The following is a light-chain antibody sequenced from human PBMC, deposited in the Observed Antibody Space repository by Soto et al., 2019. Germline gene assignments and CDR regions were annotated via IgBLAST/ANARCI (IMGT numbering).Light chain of an antibody. CDR1: QTVRNNY. CDR3: QQFASYPLT. CDR2: AAS. Sequence: EIVMTQSPATLSVSQGERATLSFRASQTVRNNYLAWYQQKPGRYPRVLIYAASTRATGIPDRFSGGGSGTDFTLTISRLEPEDFAVYFCQQFASYPLTGGRGTQGDLK. J-gene: IGKJ4*01. V-gene: IGKV3-20*01.